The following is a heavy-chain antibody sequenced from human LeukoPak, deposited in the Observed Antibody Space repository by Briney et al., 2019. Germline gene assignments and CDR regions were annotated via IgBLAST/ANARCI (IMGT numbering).Heavy chain of an antibody. Sequence: ASVKVSCKASGGTFSSYAISWVRQAPGQGLEGMGGIIPIFGTANYAQKFQGRVTITTDESTSTAYMELSGLRSEDTAVYYCARGRWLQFDYWGQGTLVTVSS. V-gene: IGHV1-69*05. CDR3: ARGRWLQFDY. CDR1: GGTFSSYA. J-gene: IGHJ4*02. CDR2: IIPIFGTA. D-gene: IGHD5-24*01.